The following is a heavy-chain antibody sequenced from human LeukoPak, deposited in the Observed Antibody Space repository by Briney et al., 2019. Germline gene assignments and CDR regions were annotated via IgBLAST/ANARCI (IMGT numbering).Heavy chain of an antibody. J-gene: IGHJ6*02. CDR1: GFTFSSYA. CDR2: ISGSGGST. V-gene: IGHV3-23*01. Sequence: GGSLRLSCAASGFTFSSYAMSWVRQAPGKGLEWVSAISGSGGSTYYADSVQGRFTISRDNPKNTLYLQMNSLRAEDTAVYYCAKEAVAGSYYGMDVWGQGTTVTVSS. CDR3: AKEAVAGSYYGMDV. D-gene: IGHD6-19*01.